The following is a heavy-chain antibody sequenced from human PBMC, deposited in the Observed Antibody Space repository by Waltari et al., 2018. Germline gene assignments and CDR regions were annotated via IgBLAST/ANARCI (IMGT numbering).Heavy chain of an antibody. D-gene: IGHD3-3*01. CDR1: GYSISSGYY. Sequence: QVQLQESGPGLVKPSETLSLTCAVSGYSISSGYYWGWIRQPPGKGLEWIGSVFHSGITYYNPSLKSRVTMSADTSKNQFSLKLSSMTAADTAVYYCVRDNMGVAYWGQGTLVTVSS. CDR2: VFHSGIT. CDR3: VRDNMGVAY. J-gene: IGHJ4*02. V-gene: IGHV4-38-2*02.